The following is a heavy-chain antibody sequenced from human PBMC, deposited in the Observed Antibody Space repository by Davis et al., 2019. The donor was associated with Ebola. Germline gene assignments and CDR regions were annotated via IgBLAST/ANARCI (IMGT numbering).Heavy chain of an antibody. CDR3: ARSGLSFGVVKYHYGMDV. V-gene: IGHV3-23*01. Sequence: GESLKISCADSVITFSSYAMTWVRQAPGKGLEWVSAISGSGGTTYYASSVKGRFTVSRDNSKKTMYLQMNSLRAEDTAVYYCARSGLSFGVVKYHYGMDVWGKGTTVTVAS. CDR2: ISGSGGTT. CDR1: VITFSSYA. J-gene: IGHJ6*04. D-gene: IGHD3-3*01.